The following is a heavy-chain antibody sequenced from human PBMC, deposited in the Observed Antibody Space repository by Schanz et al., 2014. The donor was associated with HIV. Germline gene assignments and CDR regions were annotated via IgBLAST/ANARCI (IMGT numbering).Heavy chain of an antibody. CDR1: GGTFSSYA. Sequence: QVQLVQSGAEVKKPGSSVTVSCTASGGTFSSYAISWVRQAPGQGLEWMGGFIPIFGTTNYAQKFQGRVTITADESTSTAYMELSSLRSEDTAVYYCASGRFDTVIWWGDAFLIWGRGTMVTVSS. J-gene: IGHJ3*02. CDR2: FIPIFGTT. CDR3: ASGRFDTVIWWGDAFLI. D-gene: IGHD5-18*01. V-gene: IGHV1-69*01.